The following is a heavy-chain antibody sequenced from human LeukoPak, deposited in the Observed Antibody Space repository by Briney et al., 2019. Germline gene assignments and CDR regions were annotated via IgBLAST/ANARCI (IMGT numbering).Heavy chain of an antibody. V-gene: IGHV1-2*02. CDR2: INPNSGGT. Sequence: ASVKVSCKASGYTFTGYYMHWVRQAPGQGLEWMGWINPNSGGTNYAQKFQGRVTMTRDTSISTAYMELSRLRSDDTAVYYCARSNAMIVVVPPIDYWGRGTLVTVSS. D-gene: IGHD3-22*01. CDR1: GYTFTGYY. J-gene: IGHJ4*02. CDR3: ARSNAMIVVVPPIDY.